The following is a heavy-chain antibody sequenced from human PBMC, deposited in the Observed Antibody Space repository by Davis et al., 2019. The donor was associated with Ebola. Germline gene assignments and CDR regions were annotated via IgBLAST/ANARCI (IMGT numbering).Heavy chain of an antibody. CDR2: IRSKANSYAT. J-gene: IGHJ4*02. V-gene: IGHV3-73*01. D-gene: IGHD4-17*01. CDR3: TRPDGDYGTLDY. CDR1: WFTFSGSA. Sequence: GGSLRLSCAASWFTFSGSAMHWVRQASGKGLEWVGRIRSKANSYATAYAASVKGRFTISRDDSKNTAYLQMNSLKTEDTAVYYCTRPDGDYGTLDYWGQGTLVTVSS.